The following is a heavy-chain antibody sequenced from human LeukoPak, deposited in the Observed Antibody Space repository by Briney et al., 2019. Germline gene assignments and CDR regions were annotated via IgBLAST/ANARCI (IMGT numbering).Heavy chain of an antibody. D-gene: IGHD6-13*01. Sequence: GGSLRLSCAASGFTFTSHAMSWVRQAPGKGLEWVSVISGSGATTYYADSVKGRFTISRDNSRNTLYLQVNSLRAEDTAVYYCAKEGLGSSWYPNYFDYWGQGTLVTVSS. CDR1: GFTFTSHA. V-gene: IGHV3-23*01. CDR3: AKEGLGSSWYPNYFDY. CDR2: ISGSGATT. J-gene: IGHJ4*02.